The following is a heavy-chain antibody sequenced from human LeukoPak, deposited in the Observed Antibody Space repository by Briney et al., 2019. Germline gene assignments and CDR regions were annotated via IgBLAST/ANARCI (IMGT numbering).Heavy chain of an antibody. CDR1: GGSISRSIYY. D-gene: IGHD5-24*01. Sequence: SETLSLTCTVSGGSISRSIYYWGWIRQPPGQGLEWIVYIYYSGSTNYNPSLKSRVTISVDTSKNQFSLKLSSVTAADTAVYYCARERRDGYNRAVDYWGQGTLVTVSS. CDR3: ARERRDGYNRAVDY. J-gene: IGHJ4*02. V-gene: IGHV4-61*01. CDR2: IYYSGST.